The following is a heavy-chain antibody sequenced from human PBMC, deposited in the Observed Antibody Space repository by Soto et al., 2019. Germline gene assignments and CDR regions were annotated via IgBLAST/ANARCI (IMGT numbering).Heavy chain of an antibody. Sequence: QVQVVESGGGVVQPGRSLRLSCAASGFDFSTYGMHWVRQAPGKGPEWVAVVWYDGSNKYYADSVRGRFIISRDNSKSTLFLQLKSLRAEDPAVYYCARAAGPFDYWGQGSLVTVSS. V-gene: IGHV3-33*01. CDR2: VWYDGSNK. CDR1: GFDFSTYG. J-gene: IGHJ4*02. CDR3: ARAAGPFDY.